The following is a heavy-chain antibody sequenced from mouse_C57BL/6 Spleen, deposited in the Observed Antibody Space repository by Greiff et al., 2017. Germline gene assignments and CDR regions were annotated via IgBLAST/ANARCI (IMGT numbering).Heavy chain of an antibody. V-gene: IGHV1-80*01. Sequence: VKLMESGAELVKPGASVKISCKASGYAFSSYWMNWVKQRPGKGLEWIGQIYPGDGDTNYNGKFKGKATLTADKSSSTAYMQLSSLTSEDSAVYFCARWDGYYGAWFAYWGQGTLVTVSA. CDR3: ARWDGYYGAWFAY. D-gene: IGHD2-3*01. CDR1: GYAFSSYW. J-gene: IGHJ3*01. CDR2: IYPGDGDT.